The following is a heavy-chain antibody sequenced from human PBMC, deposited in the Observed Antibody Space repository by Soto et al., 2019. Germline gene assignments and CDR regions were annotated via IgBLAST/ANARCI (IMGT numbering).Heavy chain of an antibody. CDR3: ARDVRAHFPYYDYYGMDV. Sequence: SETLSLTCTVSGGSISSGDYYWSWIRQPPGKGLEWIGYIYYSGSTYYNPSLKSRVTISVDTSKNQFSLKLSSVTAADTAVYYCARDVRAHFPYYDYYGMDVWGQGTTVTVSS. D-gene: IGHD3-3*02. CDR2: IYYSGST. CDR1: GGSISSGDYY. V-gene: IGHV4-30-4*01. J-gene: IGHJ6*02.